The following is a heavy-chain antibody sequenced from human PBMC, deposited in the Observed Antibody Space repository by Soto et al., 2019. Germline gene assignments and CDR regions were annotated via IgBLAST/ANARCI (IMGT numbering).Heavy chain of an antibody. V-gene: IGHV1-8*01. CDR2: MNPNRVNT. CDR1: GYTFTSYD. J-gene: IGHJ4*02. Sequence: ASVKVSCKASGYTFTSYDINWVRQAPGQGLEWMGWMNPNRVNTGYAQKFQGRVAMTRNTSISTAYMELSSLRSEDKSVYYCARGLHSDSSGWYLDYWGQGTLVTVSS. D-gene: IGHD6-19*01. CDR3: ARGLHSDSSGWYLDY.